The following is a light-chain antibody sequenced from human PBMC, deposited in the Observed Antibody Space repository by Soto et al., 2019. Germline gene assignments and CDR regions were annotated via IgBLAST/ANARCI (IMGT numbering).Light chain of an antibody. J-gene: IGKJ4*01. V-gene: IGKV3-20*01. CDR2: GAS. Sequence: EIVLTQSPGTLSLSPGERATLSCRASQSVSNTYLAWYQQKAGQAPRLLIYGASSRATGIPGRFRGTGSGTDFTLTITRLEPEDFAVYYCQQYGGSPLVTFGGGTKVEI. CDR1: QSVSNTY. CDR3: QQYGGSPLVT.